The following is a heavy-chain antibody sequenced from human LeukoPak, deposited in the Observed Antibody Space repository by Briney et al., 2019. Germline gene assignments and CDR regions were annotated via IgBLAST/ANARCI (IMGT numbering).Heavy chain of an antibody. D-gene: IGHD3-16*01. J-gene: IGHJ4*02. CDR1: GFTFSSYS. Sequence: PGGSLRLSCAASGFTFSSYSMNWVRQAPGKGLEWVSSISSSSSYIYYADSVKGRFTISRDNAKNSLYLQMNSLRAEDTAVYYCARDASVAGGGYYFDYWGQGTLVTVSS. V-gene: IGHV3-21*01. CDR2: ISSSSSYI. CDR3: ARDASVAGGGYYFDY.